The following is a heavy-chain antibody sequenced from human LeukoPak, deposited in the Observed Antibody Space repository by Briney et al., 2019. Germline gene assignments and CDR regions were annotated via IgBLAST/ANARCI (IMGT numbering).Heavy chain of an antibody. CDR2: IYYSGST. CDR3: ARGQGRYDSSVVSH. J-gene: IGHJ4*02. D-gene: IGHD3-22*01. V-gene: IGHV4-59*01. Sequence: SETLSLTCTVSGGSISSYYWSWIRQPPGKGLGWIGYIYYSGSTNYNPSLKSRVTISVDTSKNQFSLKLSSVTAADTAVYYCARGQGRYDSSVVSHWGQGTLVTVSS. CDR1: GGSISSYY.